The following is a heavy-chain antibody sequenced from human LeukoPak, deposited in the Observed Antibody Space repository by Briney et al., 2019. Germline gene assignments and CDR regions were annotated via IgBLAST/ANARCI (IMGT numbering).Heavy chain of an antibody. V-gene: IGHV1-2*02. D-gene: IGHD3-22*01. CDR3: ARDALSYDSSGYLGAFDI. CDR2: INPNSGGT. Sequence: ASVKVSCKASGYTFTGYYIHWVRQAPGQGLEWMGWINPNSGGTNYAQKFQGRVTMTRDTSISTAYMELSRLRSDDTAVYYCARDALSYDSSGYLGAFDIWGQGTMVTVSS. CDR1: GYTFTGYY. J-gene: IGHJ3*02.